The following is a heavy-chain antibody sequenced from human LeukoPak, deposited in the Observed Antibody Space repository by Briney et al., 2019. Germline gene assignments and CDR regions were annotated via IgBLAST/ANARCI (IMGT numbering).Heavy chain of an antibody. J-gene: IGHJ4*02. V-gene: IGHV3-23*01. Sequence: GGSLRLSCAASGFTFSSYAMTWVRQAPGKGLEWVSAISGSGGSTYYADSVKGRFTISRDNSKNTLYLQMNSLRAEDTAVYYCAKIGTMVRGVMSPFDYWGQGTLVTVSS. D-gene: IGHD3-10*01. CDR2: ISGSGGST. CDR3: AKIGTMVRGVMSPFDY. CDR1: GFTFSSYA.